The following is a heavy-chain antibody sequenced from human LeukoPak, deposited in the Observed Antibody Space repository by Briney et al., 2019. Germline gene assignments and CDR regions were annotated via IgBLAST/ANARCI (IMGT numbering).Heavy chain of an antibody. CDR2: IWFDGSNK. CDR3: ARDRLPYYYYYAMDV. D-gene: IGHD4-11*01. J-gene: IGHJ6*02. V-gene: IGHV3-33*01. CDR1: GFIFSNDA. Sequence: GRSLRLSCAASGFIFSNDAMHWVRQAPGKGLEWVAFIWFDGSNKHYADSVKGRFTISRDNSEDTLYLQMNSLRAEDTAVYYCARDRLPYYYYYAMDVWGQGTTVTVTS.